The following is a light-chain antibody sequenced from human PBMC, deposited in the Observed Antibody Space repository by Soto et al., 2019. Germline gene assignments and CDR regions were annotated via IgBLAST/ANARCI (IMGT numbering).Light chain of an antibody. CDR2: EVN. CDR1: SSDIGGYNY. CDR3: ASYTSRPTVFL. J-gene: IGLJ2*01. V-gene: IGLV2-14*03. Sequence: QSVLTQPASVSASPGQSITISCSGTSSDIGGYNYVSWYQQHPGKAPKLMIYEVNNRPSGISNRFSGSKSGSTASLTISGLHVEDEADYYCASYTSRPTVFLFGGGTKLTVL.